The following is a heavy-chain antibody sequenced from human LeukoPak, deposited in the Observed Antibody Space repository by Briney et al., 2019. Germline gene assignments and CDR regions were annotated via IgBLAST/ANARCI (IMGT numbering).Heavy chain of an antibody. D-gene: IGHD3-3*01. J-gene: IGHJ6*03. V-gene: IGHV4-59*12. CDR1: GGSISSYY. CDR2: IYYSGST. CDR3: ARDSDDFWSGYVGDYYYMDV. Sequence: SETLSLTCTVSGGSISSYYWSWIRQTPGKGLAWTGYIYYSGSTNYNPSLKSRVTMSIDTSKNQFSLKLSSVTAADTAVYYCARDSDDFWSGYVGDYYYMDVWGKGTTVTVSS.